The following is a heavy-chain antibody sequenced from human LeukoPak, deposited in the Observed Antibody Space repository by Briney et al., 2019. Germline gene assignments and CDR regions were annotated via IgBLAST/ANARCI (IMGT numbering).Heavy chain of an antibody. CDR1: GYTFTSYY. V-gene: IGHV1-69*06. Sequence: GASVKVSCKASGYTFTSYYMHWVRQAPGQGLEWMGGIIPIFGTANYAQKFQGRVTITADKSTSTAYMELSSLRSEDTAVYYCARSPAGYYNQRPHHFDYWGQGTLVTVSS. CDR3: ARSPAGYYNQRPHHFDY. J-gene: IGHJ4*02. D-gene: IGHD3-9*01. CDR2: IIPIFGTA.